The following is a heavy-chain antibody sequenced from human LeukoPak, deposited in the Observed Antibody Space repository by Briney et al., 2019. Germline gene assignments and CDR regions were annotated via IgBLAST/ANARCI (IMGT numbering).Heavy chain of an antibody. CDR1: GDSVSIYSGV. D-gene: IGHD2-15*01. V-gene: IGHV6-1*01. J-gene: IGHJ3*01. Sequence: SQTLSLTCAISGDSVSIYSGVWNWIRQSPSRGLEWPGRTYYKSKWTNDYAVSVTSRIAINPDTSKNQFSLQLNSVTPDDTAVYYCARGLLRDGFDLWGQGTLVIVSS. CDR2: TYYKSKWTN. CDR3: ARGLLRDGFDL.